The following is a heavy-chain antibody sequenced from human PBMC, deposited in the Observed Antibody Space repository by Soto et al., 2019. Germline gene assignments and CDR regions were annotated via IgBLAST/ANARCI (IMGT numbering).Heavy chain of an antibody. D-gene: IGHD2-2*02. J-gene: IGHJ3*02. CDR3: AKDLYTTTSQGAFNI. Sequence: GGSLRLSCAASGFTFDDYAMHWVRQAPGKGLERVSGINWNSGNIGYADSVKGRFTISRDNAKNSLYLQMNSLRAEDTALYFCAKDLYTTTSQGAFNICRQGTMVTVSS. CDR2: INWNSGNI. V-gene: IGHV3-9*01. CDR1: GFTFDDYA.